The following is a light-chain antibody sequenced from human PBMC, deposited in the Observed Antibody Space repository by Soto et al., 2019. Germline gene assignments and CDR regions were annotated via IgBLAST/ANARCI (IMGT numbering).Light chain of an antibody. CDR1: NSDIGGYNS. CDR3: SSYAGSNNLV. Sequence: QSALTQPPSASGSPGQSVTISCTGTNSDIGGYNSVSWYQQHPGKAPKLIIYEVSTRPSGVPDRLSGSKSSNTASLTVSGLQAEDEADYYCSSYAGSNNLVFGGGTKLTVL. CDR2: EVS. J-gene: IGLJ3*02. V-gene: IGLV2-8*01.